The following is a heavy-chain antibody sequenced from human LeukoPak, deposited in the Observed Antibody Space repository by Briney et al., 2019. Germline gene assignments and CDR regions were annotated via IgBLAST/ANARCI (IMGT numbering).Heavy chain of an antibody. J-gene: IGHJ6*02. CDR1: GYTFTSYG. CDR2: ISAYNGNT. CDR3: GRDPSIVVVPAAVLADPGSYYYYGMDV. V-gene: IGHV1-18*01. D-gene: IGHD2-2*01. Sequence: GASVKVSCKASGYTFTSYGISWVRQAPGQGLEWMGWISAYNGNTNYAHKLKGRVTMTTDTSTSTAYMELRSLRSDDTAVYYCGRDPSIVVVPAAVLADPGSYYYYGMDVWGQGTTVTVSS.